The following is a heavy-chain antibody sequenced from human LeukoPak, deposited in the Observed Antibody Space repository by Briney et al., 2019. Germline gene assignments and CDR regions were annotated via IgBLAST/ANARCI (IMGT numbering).Heavy chain of an antibody. CDR1: GYTFTSYD. J-gene: IGHJ4*02. Sequence: ASVKVSCKASGYTFTSYDINWVRQATGQGLEWMGWMNPNSGNTGYAQKFQGRVTITADKSTSTAYMELSSLRSEDTAVYYCARDMVATDFDYWGQGTLVTVSS. CDR3: ARDMVATDFDY. D-gene: IGHD5-12*01. CDR2: MNPNSGNT. V-gene: IGHV1-8*01.